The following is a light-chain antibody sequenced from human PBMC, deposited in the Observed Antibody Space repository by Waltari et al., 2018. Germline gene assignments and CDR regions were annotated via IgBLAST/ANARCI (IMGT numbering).Light chain of an antibody. J-gene: IGLJ1*01. Sequence: QSVVTQPPSRSGAPGQRVTIFCSGGSSNTGRNTVNWYQHVPGTAPKLLIYSNDQRPSGVPDRFSGSKSGTSASLAIGGLRSEDEADYYCAAWDDSLNAYVFGSGTRAAVL. CDR3: AAWDDSLNAYV. CDR1: SSNTGRNT. CDR2: SND. V-gene: IGLV1-44*01.